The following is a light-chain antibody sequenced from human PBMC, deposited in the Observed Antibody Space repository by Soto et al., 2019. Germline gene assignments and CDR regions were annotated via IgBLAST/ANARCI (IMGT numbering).Light chain of an antibody. CDR1: SGSVSTANN. Sequence: QTVVTQESSFSVSPGGTVTLTCGLISGSVSTANNPNWYQQTPGQPPRTLIYSTSTRSSGVPDRFSGSILGNKAALTITGAHAADESVYYCALFMGNGISVFGTGTKLTGL. CDR2: STS. J-gene: IGLJ1*01. CDR3: ALFMGNGISV. V-gene: IGLV8-61*01.